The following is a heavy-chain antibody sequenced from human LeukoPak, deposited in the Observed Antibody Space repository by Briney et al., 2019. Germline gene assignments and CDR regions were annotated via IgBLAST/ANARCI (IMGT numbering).Heavy chain of an antibody. CDR3: AGQGGGVALDY. J-gene: IGHJ4*02. V-gene: IGHV4-39*01. CDR1: GGSMRTTSYY. D-gene: IGHD2-8*01. CDR2: IHYDGSTS. Sequence: SETLSLTCIVSGGSMRTTSYYWDWIPQPPGKGLEWIGTIHYDGSTSHYTPSLKSRVTIFVDTAKNHFSLNLSSVTAADTAVYYCAGQGGGVALDYWGQGKLVTVSS.